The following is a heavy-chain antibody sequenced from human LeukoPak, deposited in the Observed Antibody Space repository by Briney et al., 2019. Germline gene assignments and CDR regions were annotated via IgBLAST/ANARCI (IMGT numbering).Heavy chain of an antibody. CDR3: ARDTPHAKYSTYPNH. CDR1: GYTFSSYG. D-gene: IGHD4/OR15-4a*01. J-gene: IGHJ5*02. V-gene: IGHV1-18*01. Sequence: ASVKVSCKASGYTFSSYGITWVRQARGQGLEWMGWISAYRGNTNYAQKFRGRVTMTIDTSTTTAYMELRSLRSDDTAVYYCARDTPHAKYSTYPNHWGQGTLVTVSS. CDR2: ISAYRGNT.